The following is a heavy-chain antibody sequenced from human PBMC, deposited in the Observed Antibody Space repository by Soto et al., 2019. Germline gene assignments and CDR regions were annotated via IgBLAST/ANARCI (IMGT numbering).Heavy chain of an antibody. CDR1: GTSISSYY. Sequence: PSETLSLTCTVSGTSISSYYWSWIRQPPGKGLEWIANIHYSGTTNYNPSLKSRVTLSVDTSKNQFSLKLSSVTAADTAVYYCARGRSSMGYDILTGYSSPFAYWGQGTLVTVSS. CDR2: IHYSGTT. J-gene: IGHJ4*02. V-gene: IGHV4-59*12. D-gene: IGHD3-9*01. CDR3: ARGRSSMGYDILTGYSSPFAY.